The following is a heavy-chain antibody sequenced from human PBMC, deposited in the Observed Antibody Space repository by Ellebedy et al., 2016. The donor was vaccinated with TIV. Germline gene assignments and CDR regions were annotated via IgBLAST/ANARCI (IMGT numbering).Heavy chain of an antibody. CDR3: ARGGYRHY. CDR1: GFIVSSAY. Sequence: GESLKISCAASGFIVSSAYMSSVRQAPGKGLEWVSVIYSDGTTYYVDSVKGRFTISRDDSKNTLYLQMNSLRGEDTAVYYCARGGYRHYWGQGTLVTVSS. D-gene: IGHD1-26*01. CDR2: IYSDGTT. J-gene: IGHJ4*02. V-gene: IGHV3-66*01.